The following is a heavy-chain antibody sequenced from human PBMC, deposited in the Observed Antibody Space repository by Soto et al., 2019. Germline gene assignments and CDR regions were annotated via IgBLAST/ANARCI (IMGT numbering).Heavy chain of an antibody. Sequence: LRLSCAPSGFSFSSYAMSWVRQARGKGLEWVSAISGSGADTYYTESVKGRFTISRDNFKNTLYLQMNSLRAEDTAVYYCAKDTGRGGGSVFDYWGQGTLVTVSS. CDR2: ISGSGADT. J-gene: IGHJ4*02. V-gene: IGHV3-23*01. D-gene: IGHD2-15*01. CDR1: GFSFSSYA. CDR3: AKDTGRGGGSVFDY.